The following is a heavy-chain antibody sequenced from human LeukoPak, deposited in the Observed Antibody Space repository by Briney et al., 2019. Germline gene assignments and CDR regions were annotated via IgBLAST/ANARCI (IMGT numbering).Heavy chain of an antibody. Sequence: SETLSLTCTISGGSIRSYYWSWIRQSPGKGLEWIGFLYYTGSTYYNPSLKSRVTISVDTSKNQFSLKLSSVTAADTAVYYCAGGPAVTTNDYWGQGTLVTVFS. D-gene: IGHD4-17*01. V-gene: IGHV4-59*01. CDR2: LYYTGST. CDR3: AGGPAVTTNDY. J-gene: IGHJ4*02. CDR1: GGSIRSYY.